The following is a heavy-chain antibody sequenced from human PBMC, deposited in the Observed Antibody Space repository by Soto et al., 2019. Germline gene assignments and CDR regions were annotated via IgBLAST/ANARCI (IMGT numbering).Heavy chain of an antibody. V-gene: IGHV4-39*01. CDR1: GSSINSGGYY. CDR3: ARLPSRHLVDY. CDR2: MFYGVST. Sequence: SETLSLTCTVSGSSINSGGYYWGWIRQPPGKGLEWIGSMFYGVSTYYNPSLKSRVTVSVDTSKNQFSLNLRSVTAADTAVYYCARLPSRHLVDYWGQGTLVTVSS. J-gene: IGHJ4*02. D-gene: IGHD3-3*02.